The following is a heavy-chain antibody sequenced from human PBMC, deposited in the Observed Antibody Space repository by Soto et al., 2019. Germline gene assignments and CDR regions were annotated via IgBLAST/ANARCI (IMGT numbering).Heavy chain of an antibody. V-gene: IGHV1-8*01. D-gene: IGHD3-10*01. Sequence: QVQLVQSGAEVKKPGASVKVSCKASGYTFTSYDFNWVRQATGQGPEWLGWMNPVSGDTGYSQKFQGRVTMTSDTSISTAYMELSSLRSEDTAVYYCARAPRNGGFDCWGQGTQVTVFS. CDR2: MNPVSGDT. CDR3: ARAPRNGGFDC. J-gene: IGHJ4*02. CDR1: GYTFTSYD.